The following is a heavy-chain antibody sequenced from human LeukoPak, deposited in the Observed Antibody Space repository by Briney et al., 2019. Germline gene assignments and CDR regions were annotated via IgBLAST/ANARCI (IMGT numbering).Heavy chain of an antibody. J-gene: IGHJ4*02. D-gene: IGHD3-22*01. CDR3: ARVGDSSGYSVLDS. Sequence: PSETLSLTCTVSGGSISGYYWSWIRRPPGKGLEWIGHIYYSGSADYNASLKSRATMFVDTSKNEFSLTLRSVTAADTAVYYCARVGDSSGYSVLDSWGQGTLVTASS. CDR1: GGSISGYY. CDR2: IYYSGSA. V-gene: IGHV4-59*01.